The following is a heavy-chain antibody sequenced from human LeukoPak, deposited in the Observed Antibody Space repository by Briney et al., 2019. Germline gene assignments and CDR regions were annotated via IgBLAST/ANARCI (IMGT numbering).Heavy chain of an antibody. J-gene: IGHJ3*02. Sequence: PSETLSLTCTVSGGSISSGSYYWNWIRQPAGKGLEWIGRIYTSGSTNYNPSLKSRVTISVDTSKNQFSLKLSSVTAADTAVFHCARRGYYYGSGDQGGAFDIWGQGTMVTVSS. CDR3: ARRGYYYGSGDQGGAFDI. CDR1: GGSISSGSYY. CDR2: IYTSGST. D-gene: IGHD3-10*01. V-gene: IGHV4-61*02.